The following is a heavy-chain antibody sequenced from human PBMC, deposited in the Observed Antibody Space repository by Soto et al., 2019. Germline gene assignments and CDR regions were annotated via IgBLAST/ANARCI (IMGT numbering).Heavy chain of an antibody. CDR3: TTHSYYESSY. V-gene: IGHV3-15*01. J-gene: IGHJ4*02. CDR2: IKSKDDGETR. Sequence: GGSLRLSCEFSGLNFKDFWMTWVRQAPGKGLEWVGRIKSKDDGETRDYAATVKGRFSISRDDSKNIMILQMNSLQIEDTAVYYCTTHSYYESSYWGQGTLVTVSS. D-gene: IGHD3-10*01. CDR1: GLNFKDFW.